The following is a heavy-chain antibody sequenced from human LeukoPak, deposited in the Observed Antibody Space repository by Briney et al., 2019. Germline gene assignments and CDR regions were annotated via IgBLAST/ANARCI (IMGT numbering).Heavy chain of an antibody. D-gene: IGHD6-19*01. CDR3: ARLAVPGNSLGYHYLMDV. CDR2: IGDDI. J-gene: IGHJ6*02. CDR1: GFTFSSYV. Sequence: GGSLRLSCAASGFTFSSYVMSWVRQAPGKGLEGVSVIGDDIFYGDSVKGRFTISRDNPKSMLYLQMNSLRAEDTAVYFCARLAVPGNSLGYHYLMDVWGRGTTVTVSS. V-gene: IGHV3-23*01.